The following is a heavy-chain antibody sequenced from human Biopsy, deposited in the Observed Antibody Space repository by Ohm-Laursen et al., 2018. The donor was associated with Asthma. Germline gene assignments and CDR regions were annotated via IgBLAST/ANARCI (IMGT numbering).Heavy chain of an antibody. CDR3: VRGSSSWHHGPFHYYYGLDV. J-gene: IGHJ6*02. V-gene: IGHV4-39*01. CDR2: IYYSGTT. Sequence: DTLSPTCSLSSGSGGYMRSGNYYWGWIRQPPGKGLEWIGSIYYSGTTYYNPSLESRVTVSADTSKNQFSLKLTSVTAADTAVYYCVRGSSSWHHGPFHYYYGLDVWGQGTTATVSS. D-gene: IGHD6-13*01. CDR1: SGSGGYMRSGNYY.